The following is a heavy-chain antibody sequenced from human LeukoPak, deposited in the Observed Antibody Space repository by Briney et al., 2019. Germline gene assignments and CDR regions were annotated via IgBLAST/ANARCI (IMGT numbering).Heavy chain of an antibody. CDR2: INPNSGGT. V-gene: IGHV1-2*02. Sequence: ASVKVSCKASGYTFTGYYMHWVRQAPGQGLEWMGWINPNSGGTNYAQKFQGRVTMTRDTSISTAYMELSGLRSDDTAVYYCARIGFITMVRGVIYYYYYMDVWGKGTTVTISS. CDR3: ARIGFITMVRGVIYYYYYMDV. J-gene: IGHJ6*03. CDR1: GYTFTGYY. D-gene: IGHD3-10*01.